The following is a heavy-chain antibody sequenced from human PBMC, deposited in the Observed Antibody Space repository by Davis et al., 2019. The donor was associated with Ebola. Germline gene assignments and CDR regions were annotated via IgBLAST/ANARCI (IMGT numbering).Heavy chain of an antibody. CDR3: TLLQEHL. Sequence: GGSLRLSCAASGFTFSGSAMHWVRQASGKGLEWVGRIRSKANSYATAYAASVKGRFTISRDDSKNTAYLQMNRLHQGPIGLPPGTLLQEHLWG. V-gene: IGHV3-73*01. CDR1: GFTFSGSA. CDR2: IRSKANSYAT. J-gene: IGHJ6*01.